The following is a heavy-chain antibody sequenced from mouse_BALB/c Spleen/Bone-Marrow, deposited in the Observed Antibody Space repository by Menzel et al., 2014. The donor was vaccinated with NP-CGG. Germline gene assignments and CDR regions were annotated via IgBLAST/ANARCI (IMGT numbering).Heavy chain of an antibody. V-gene: IGHV1S135*01. CDR3: ASYGYDYWYFDV. Sequence: VQLQQSGPELEKPGASVKISCKASGYSFTGYNMDWVKQSIGKSLEWIGNIDPYYGGTSYNQKFKGKATLTVDKSSSTAYMQLKSLTSEDSAIYYCASYGYDYWYFDVWGAGTTVTASS. D-gene: IGHD2-2*01. CDR1: GYSFTGYN. CDR2: IDPYYGGT. J-gene: IGHJ1*02.